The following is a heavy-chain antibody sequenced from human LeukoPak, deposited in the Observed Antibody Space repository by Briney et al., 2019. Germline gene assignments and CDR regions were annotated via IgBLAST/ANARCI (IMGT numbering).Heavy chain of an antibody. CDR3: ATHLTYHGGNSD. V-gene: IGHV1-69-2*01. CDR1: GYTFTDYY. Sequence: ASVKISCKVSGYTFTDYYMHWVQQAPGKGLEWMGLVDPEDGETIHAEKFQGRVTITADTSTDTAYMELSSLRSEDTAVYYCATHLTYHGGNSDWGQGTLVTVSS. CDR2: VDPEDGET. D-gene: IGHD4-23*01. J-gene: IGHJ4*02.